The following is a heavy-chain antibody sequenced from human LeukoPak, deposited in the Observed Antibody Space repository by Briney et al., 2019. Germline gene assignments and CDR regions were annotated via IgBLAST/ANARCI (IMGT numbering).Heavy chain of an antibody. J-gene: IGHJ6*02. Sequence: GGSLRLSCAASGFTFSSYGMHWVRQAPGKGLEWVAVIWYDGSNKYYADSVKGRFTISRDNSKNTLYLQMNSLRAEDTAVYYCAREDYYYGMDVWGQGTTVTVSS. V-gene: IGHV3-33*01. CDR2: IWYDGSNK. CDR1: GFTFSSYG. CDR3: AREDYYYGMDV.